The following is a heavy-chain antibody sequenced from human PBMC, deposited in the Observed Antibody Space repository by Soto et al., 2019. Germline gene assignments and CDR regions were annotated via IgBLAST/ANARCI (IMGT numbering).Heavy chain of an antibody. V-gene: IGHV4-30-4*08. J-gene: IGHJ4*02. CDR2: IYYSGST. CDR1: GGSINSGDYY. Sequence: PSETLSLTCIVSGGSINSGDYYWSWIRQPPGKGLEWIGYIYYSGSTYYNPSLKSRVIISVDKAKNQLSLKLSSVTAADTAVYYCARAQLVGYYYDYWGQGTLVTVSS. CDR3: ARAQLVGYYYDY. D-gene: IGHD2-2*01.